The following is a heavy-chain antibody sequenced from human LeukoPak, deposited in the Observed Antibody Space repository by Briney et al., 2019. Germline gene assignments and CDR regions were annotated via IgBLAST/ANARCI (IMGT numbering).Heavy chain of an antibody. Sequence: SQTLSLTCALSGDSFSSNSAAWNWIRQSPSRGLEWLGRKHYRSKWYNDFAVSVKSRITINPDTSKNQFSLQLNSVTPEDTAVYYCARGLQSSGYAFDIWGQGTMVTVSS. CDR1: GDSFSSNSAA. V-gene: IGHV6-1*01. CDR3: ARGLQSSGYAFDI. D-gene: IGHD6-19*01. J-gene: IGHJ3*02. CDR2: KHYRSKWYN.